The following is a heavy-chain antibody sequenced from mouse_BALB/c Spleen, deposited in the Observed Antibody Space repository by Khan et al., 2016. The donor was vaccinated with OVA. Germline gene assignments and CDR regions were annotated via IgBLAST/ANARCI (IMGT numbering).Heavy chain of an antibody. CDR3: ARDCALYNDAMDY. J-gene: IGHJ4*01. D-gene: IGHD1-3*01. CDR1: GYSITSDYA. Sequence: EVQLQESGPGLVKPSQSLSLTCTVTGYSITSDYAWNWIRQFPGNKMEWMGYISSSGSPNYNPAIKSRISITRDTSKNQFFQQLNYVTNEDKATYYCARDCALYNDAMDYWGQGTSVTVSS. CDR2: ISSSGSP. V-gene: IGHV3-2*02.